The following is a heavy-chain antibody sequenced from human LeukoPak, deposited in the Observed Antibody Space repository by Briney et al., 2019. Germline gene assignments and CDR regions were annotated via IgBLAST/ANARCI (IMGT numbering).Heavy chain of an antibody. D-gene: IGHD3-10*01. CDR2: MNPNSGNT. Sequence: GESLKISCKGSGYSLTTYWIGWVRQATGQGLEWMGWMNPNSGNTGYAQKFQGRVTITRNTSISTAYMELSSLRSEDTAVYYCAGGLYGSSHPFDPWGQGTLVTVSS. J-gene: IGHJ5*02. CDR3: AGGLYGSSHPFDP. CDR1: GYSLTTYW. V-gene: IGHV1-8*03.